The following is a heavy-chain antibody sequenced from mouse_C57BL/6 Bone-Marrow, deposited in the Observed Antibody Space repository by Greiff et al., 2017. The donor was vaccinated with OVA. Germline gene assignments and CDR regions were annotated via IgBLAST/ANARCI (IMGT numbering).Heavy chain of an antibody. Sequence: VQLKESGAELVRPGASVKLSCTASSFNIKDDYMHWVKQRPEQGLEWIGWIDPENGDTEYASKFQGKATITADTSTNTAYLQLSSLTSEDTAVYYCTLYGSGAYWGQGTLVTVSA. CDR2: IDPENGDT. V-gene: IGHV14-4*01. CDR3: TLYGSGAY. D-gene: IGHD1-1*01. J-gene: IGHJ3*01. CDR1: SFNIKDDY.